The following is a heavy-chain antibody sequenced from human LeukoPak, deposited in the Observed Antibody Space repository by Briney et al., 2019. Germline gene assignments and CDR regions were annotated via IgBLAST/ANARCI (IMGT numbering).Heavy chain of an antibody. CDR1: GFTFRSHW. Sequence: PGGSLRLSCAASGFTFRSHWMHWVRGAPGEGLVWVSRINPDGSLTDYAGSVTGRFTISRDNAKNTMYLEMNSLRAEDTAVYYCGRGTLSYAGMDVWGQGTTVIVSS. CDR2: INPDGSLT. V-gene: IGHV3-74*01. D-gene: IGHD1-7*01. J-gene: IGHJ6*02. CDR3: GRGTLSYAGMDV.